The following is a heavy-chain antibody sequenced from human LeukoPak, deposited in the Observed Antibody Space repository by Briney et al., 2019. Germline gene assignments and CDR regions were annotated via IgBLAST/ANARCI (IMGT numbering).Heavy chain of an antibody. J-gene: IGHJ5*02. Sequence: KRGESLQISREGSGSSFSTYWIAWVRQMPGKGLEWMGSIYPRDSEIRYSPSFQGQVTISADNSISTAYLQWSSLKASDTAMYYCARPAYSSSLSSHFDPWGQGTLVTVSS. CDR1: GSSFSTYW. CDR3: ARPAYSSSLSSHFDP. V-gene: IGHV5-51*01. CDR2: IYPRDSEI. D-gene: IGHD6-13*01.